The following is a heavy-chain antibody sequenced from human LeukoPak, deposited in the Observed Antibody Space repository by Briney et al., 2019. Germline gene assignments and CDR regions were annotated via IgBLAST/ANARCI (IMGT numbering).Heavy chain of an antibody. Sequence: SETLSLTCAVYGGSFSGYYWSWIRQPPGKGLEWIGEINHSGSTNYNPSLKSRVTISVDTSKNQFSLKLSSVTAADTAVYYCAREWRYQLLSHNWSDTWGQGTLVTVSS. D-gene: IGHD2-2*01. J-gene: IGHJ5*02. CDR1: GGSFSGYY. CDR2: INHSGST. CDR3: AREWRYQLLSHNWSDT. V-gene: IGHV4-34*01.